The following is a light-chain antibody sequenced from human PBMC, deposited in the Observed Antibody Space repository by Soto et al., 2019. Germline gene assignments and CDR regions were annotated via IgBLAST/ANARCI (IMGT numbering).Light chain of an antibody. J-gene: IGKJ1*01. CDR2: KAA. CDR3: QQYNSPWT. V-gene: IGKV1-5*03. CDR1: QSINTR. Sequence: DIQMTQSPSTLSATVGDRVTITCRASQSINTRLAWYQQKPGKVPKLLIYKAASLESGVPSRFSGSGSGTAFTLTISSLQPDEFATYYCQQYNSPWTFGQGTKVEIK.